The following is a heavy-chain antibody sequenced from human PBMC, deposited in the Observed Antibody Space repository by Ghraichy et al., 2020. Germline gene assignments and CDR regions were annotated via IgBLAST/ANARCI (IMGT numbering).Heavy chain of an antibody. CDR3: ASADSSGYYFALGTFDV. D-gene: IGHD3-22*01. CDR2: VYHSGST. CDR1: GGSVSSNNW. J-gene: IGHJ3*01. V-gene: IGHV4-4*02. Sequence: SETLSLTCAVSGGSVSSNNWWSWVRQPPGKGLEWIGEVYHSGSTNYNPSLKSRVTISLDKSKNQFSLKLSSVTAADTAVYYCASADSSGYYFALGTFDVWGQGTMVTVSS.